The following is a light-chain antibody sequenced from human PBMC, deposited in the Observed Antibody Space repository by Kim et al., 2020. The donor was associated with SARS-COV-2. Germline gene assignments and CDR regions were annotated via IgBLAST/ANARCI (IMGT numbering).Light chain of an antibody. CDR1: QSISIN. J-gene: IGKJ4*01. Sequence: ETLMTQSPATLSVSPGERATLSCRASQSISINLAWYQQKPGQAPRLLIYGASTRATGVPARFSGSGSGTEFTLTVSSLQSEDFAVYYCQQYNKWPTFGGGTKVEI. CDR2: GAS. CDR3: QQYNKWPT. V-gene: IGKV3-15*01.